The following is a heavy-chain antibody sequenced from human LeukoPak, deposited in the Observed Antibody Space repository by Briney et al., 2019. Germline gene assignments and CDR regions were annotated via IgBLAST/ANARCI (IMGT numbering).Heavy chain of an antibody. J-gene: IGHJ4*02. CDR3: ARLKDRGDYSDYYFDN. V-gene: IGHV5-51*01. CDR1: GYSFTTYW. CDR2: IYPGDSDT. D-gene: IGHD3-9*01. Sequence: HGESLKISCKGSGYSFTTYWIGWVRQMPGKGLEWMGIIYPGDSDTKYSPSFQGQVTISGDKSISTAYLQWSSLKASDTAMYYCARLKDRGDYSDYYFDNWGQGTLVTVSS.